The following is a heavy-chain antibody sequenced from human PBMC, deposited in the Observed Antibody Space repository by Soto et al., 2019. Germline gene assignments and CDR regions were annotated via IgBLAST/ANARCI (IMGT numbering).Heavy chain of an antibody. CDR1: GYTFTSYY. CDR3: ARDQYYDFWSGYSNEYNWFDP. Sequence: ASVKVSCKASGYTFTSYYMHWVRQAPGQGLEWMGIINPSGGSTSYAQKFQGRVTMTRDTSTSTVYMELSSLRSEDTAVYYCARDQYYDFWSGYSNEYNWFDPWGQGTLVTVSS. V-gene: IGHV1-46*01. J-gene: IGHJ5*02. CDR2: INPSGGST. D-gene: IGHD3-3*01.